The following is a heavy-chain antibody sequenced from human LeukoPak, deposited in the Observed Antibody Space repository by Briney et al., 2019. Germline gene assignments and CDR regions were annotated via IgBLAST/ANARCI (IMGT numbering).Heavy chain of an antibody. CDR1: GGSISSSSYY. D-gene: IGHD6-13*01. Sequence: PSETLSLTCTVSGGSISSSSYYWGWIRQPPGKGLEWIGSIYYSGSTYYNPSLKSRVTISVAASKNQFSLKLSSVTAADTAVYYCASGELLYLARQQLANFDYWGQGTLVTVSS. V-gene: IGHV4-39*07. J-gene: IGHJ4*02. CDR3: ASGELLYLARQQLANFDY. CDR2: IYYSGST.